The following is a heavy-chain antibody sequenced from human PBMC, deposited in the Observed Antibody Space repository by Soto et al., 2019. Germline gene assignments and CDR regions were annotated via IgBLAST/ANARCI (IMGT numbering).Heavy chain of an antibody. Sequence: GGSLRLSCAASGFTFSSYAMSWVRQAPGKGLEWVSAISGSGGSTHYADSVKGRFTISRDNSKNTLYLQMNSLRAEDTAVYYCAKVPGYGRITMVRGVTGQYYYYGMDVWGQGTTVTVSS. CDR3: AKVPGYGRITMVRGVTGQYYYYGMDV. V-gene: IGHV3-23*01. CDR1: GFTFSSYA. D-gene: IGHD3-10*01. J-gene: IGHJ6*02. CDR2: ISGSGGST.